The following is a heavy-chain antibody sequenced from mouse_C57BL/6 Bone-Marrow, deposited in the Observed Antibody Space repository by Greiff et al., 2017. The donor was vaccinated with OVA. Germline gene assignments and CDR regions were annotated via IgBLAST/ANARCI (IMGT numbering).Heavy chain of an antibody. CDR3: ARELRFAY. J-gene: IGHJ3*01. CDR2: ISYDGSN. Sequence: DVKLQESGPGLVKPSQSLSLTCSVTGYSITSGYYWNWIRQFPGNKLEWMGYISYDGSNNYNPSLKNRISITRDTSKNQFFLKLNSVTTEDTATYYCARELRFAYWGQGTLVTVSA. V-gene: IGHV3-6*01. D-gene: IGHD1-1*01. CDR1: GYSITSGYY.